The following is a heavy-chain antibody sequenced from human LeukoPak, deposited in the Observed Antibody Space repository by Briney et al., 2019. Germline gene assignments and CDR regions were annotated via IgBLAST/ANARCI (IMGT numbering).Heavy chain of an antibody. V-gene: IGHV1-18*01. J-gene: IGHJ6*03. Sequence: GASVKVSCKASGYTFTSYDINWVRQATGQGLEWMGWISAYNGNTNYAQKLQGRVTMTTDTSTDTAYMELSSLRSEDTAVYYCARGHGGFTYYYYYYMDVWGKGTTVTISS. CDR2: ISAYNGNT. CDR1: GYTFTSYD. CDR3: ARGHGGFTYYYYYYMDV.